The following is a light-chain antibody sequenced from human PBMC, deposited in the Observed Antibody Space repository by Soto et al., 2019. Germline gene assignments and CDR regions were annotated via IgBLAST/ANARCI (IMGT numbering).Light chain of an antibody. CDR1: QSISSY. J-gene: IGKJ1*01. Sequence: EIQMTQSPSSLSASVGDRVTITFRASQSISSYLNWYQQKPGKAPKLLIYAASSLQSGVPSRFSGSGSGTDFTLTISSLQPEDFATYYCQQSYSTLWTFGQGTKVEIK. V-gene: IGKV1-39*01. CDR2: AAS. CDR3: QQSYSTLWT.